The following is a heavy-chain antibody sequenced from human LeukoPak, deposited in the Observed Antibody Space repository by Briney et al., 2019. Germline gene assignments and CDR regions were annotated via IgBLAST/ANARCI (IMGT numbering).Heavy chain of an antibody. CDR1: GFSFSNYW. J-gene: IGHJ4*02. CDR2: IKQDGSEK. V-gene: IGHV3-7*01. CDR3: ARDAREYSSSPDY. Sequence: GGSLRLSCAASGFSFSNYWMHWVRQPPGKGLEWVANIKQDGSEKYYVDSVKGRFTISRDNSKNTLYLQMNSLRAEDTAVYYCARDAREYSSSPDYWGQGTLVTVSS. D-gene: IGHD6-6*01.